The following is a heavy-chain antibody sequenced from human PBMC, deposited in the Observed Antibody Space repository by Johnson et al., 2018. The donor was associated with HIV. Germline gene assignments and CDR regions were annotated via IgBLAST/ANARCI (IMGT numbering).Heavy chain of an antibody. Sequence: VQLVESGGGLVQPGGSLRLSCAASGFTFSSYAMSWVRQAPGKGLEWVSAISGSGGSTFYADSVKGRFTISRDSSKNTLYLQMNSLRAEDTAVYYCAKDSPSSIQFLEWFPDAFDIWGQGTMVTVSS. V-gene: IGHV3-23*04. CDR1: GFTFSSYA. D-gene: IGHD3-3*01. J-gene: IGHJ3*02. CDR3: AKDSPSSIQFLEWFPDAFDI. CDR2: ISGSGGST.